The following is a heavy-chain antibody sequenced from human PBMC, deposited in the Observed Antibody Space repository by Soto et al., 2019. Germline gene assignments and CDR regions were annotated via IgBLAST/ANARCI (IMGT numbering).Heavy chain of an antibody. J-gene: IGHJ4*02. CDR1: GFTVSSNY. V-gene: IGHV3-66*01. Sequence: SLRLSCAASGFTVSSNYMSWVRQAPGKGLEWVSVIYSGGSTYYADSVKGGFTISRDNSKNTLYLQMNSLRAEDTAVYYCARGLYSGWHYFDYWGQGTLVTVS. D-gene: IGHD5-12*01. CDR3: ARGLYSGWHYFDY. CDR2: IYSGGST.